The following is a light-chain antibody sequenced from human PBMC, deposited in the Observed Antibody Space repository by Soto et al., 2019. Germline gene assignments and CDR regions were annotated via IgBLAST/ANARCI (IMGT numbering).Light chain of an antibody. CDR1: GPNVGTNP. J-gene: IGLJ1*01. CDR3: ATWDDNVYV. Sequence: QSVLTQPPSASGTPGQTVTISCSISGPNVGTNPVAWYQQLPGTAPKLLIYTNSQRPLGVPVRFSGSKSGTSASLAISGLQSEDEGDYYCATWDDNVYVFGTGTKVTVL. V-gene: IGLV1-44*01. CDR2: TNS.